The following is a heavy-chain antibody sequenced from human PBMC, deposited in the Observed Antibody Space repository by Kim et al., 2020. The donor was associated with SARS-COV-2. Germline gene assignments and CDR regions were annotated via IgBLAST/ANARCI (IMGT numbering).Heavy chain of an antibody. D-gene: IGHD7-27*01. CDR3: ARQWTTGGWFDP. Sequence: NYTPALTSRVTISVDTSKNQFSLKLSSVTAADTAVYYCARQWTTGGWFDPWGQGTLVTVSS. V-gene: IGHV4-59*08. J-gene: IGHJ5*02.